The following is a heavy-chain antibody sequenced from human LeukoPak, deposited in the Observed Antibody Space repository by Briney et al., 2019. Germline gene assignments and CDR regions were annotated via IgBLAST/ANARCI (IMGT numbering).Heavy chain of an antibody. V-gene: IGHV4-34*01. CDR1: GGSFSGYY. CDR2: INHSGST. D-gene: IGHD2-2*01. Sequence: SETLSLTCAVYGGSFSGYYWSWTRQPPGKGLEWIGEINHSGSTNYNPSLKSRVTISVDTSKNQFSLKLSSVTAADTAVYYCAREVVVVPDTYYYYMDVWGKGTTVTVSS. CDR3: AREVVVVPDTYYYYMDV. J-gene: IGHJ6*03.